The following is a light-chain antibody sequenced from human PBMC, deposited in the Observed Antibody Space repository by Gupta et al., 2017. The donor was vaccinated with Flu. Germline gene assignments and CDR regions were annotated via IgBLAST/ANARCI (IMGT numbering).Light chain of an antibody. CDR2: GAS. Sequence: ELGMTQSPATLSVSPGERVTLSCRASETVSTSVAWYQHKPGQSPRLLIYGASTRATGIPARFSGGGSGTEFTLTISSLQSEDFATCYCHEYKNWVGAFGTGDQVGDKT. V-gene: IGKV3-15*01. J-gene: IGKJ2*01. CDR1: ETVSTS. CDR3: HEYKNWVGA.